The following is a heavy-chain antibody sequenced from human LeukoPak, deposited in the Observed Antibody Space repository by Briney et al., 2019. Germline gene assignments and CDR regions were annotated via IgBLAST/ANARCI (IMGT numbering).Heavy chain of an antibody. V-gene: IGHV3-48*04. CDR1: GLNFSRYV. Sequence: GGSLRVSCAAPGLNFSRYVMNWVRQAPGKGLEWVSYISSSSSTIYYADSLKGRFTISRDNAKNSVYLQVDSLRAEDTAVYYCARTGDHSGYYSDFWGRGTLVTVSP. D-gene: IGHD3-22*01. CDR2: ISSSSSTI. CDR3: ARTGDHSGYYSDF. J-gene: IGHJ4*02.